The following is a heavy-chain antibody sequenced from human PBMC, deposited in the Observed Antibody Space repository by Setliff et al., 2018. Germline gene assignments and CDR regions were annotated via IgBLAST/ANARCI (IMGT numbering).Heavy chain of an antibody. CDR3: ARHVGSRGRGYNYYYYYMDV. CDR1: GGSLRGNAIF. D-gene: IGHD3-10*01. J-gene: IGHJ6*03. Sequence: PSETLSLTCTVSGGSLRGNAIFWGWIRQPPGKGLEWIGSTYYNGDAYYNPSLKSRVTMSVDTSRNQFSLKLSSVTAADTAVYHCARHVGSRGRGYNYYYYYMDVWGKGTTVTVS. CDR2: TYYNGDA. V-gene: IGHV4-39*01.